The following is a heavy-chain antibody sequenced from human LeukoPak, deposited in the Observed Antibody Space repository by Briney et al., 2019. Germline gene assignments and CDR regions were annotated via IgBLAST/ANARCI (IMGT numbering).Heavy chain of an antibody. CDR1: GGSFSIYY. D-gene: IGHD4-17*01. V-gene: IGHV4-4*07. J-gene: IGHJ4*02. Sequence: SETLSLTCAVSGGSFSIYYWSWIRQPAGKGLEWIGRIYTSGSTNYNPSLKSRVTMSVDTSKNQFSLKLSSVTAADTAVYYCARGPTTVTRAFDYWGQGTLVTVSS. CDR2: IYTSGST. CDR3: ARGPTTVTRAFDY.